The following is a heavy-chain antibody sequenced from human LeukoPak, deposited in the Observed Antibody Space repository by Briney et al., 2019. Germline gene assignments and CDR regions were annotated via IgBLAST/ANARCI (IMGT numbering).Heavy chain of an antibody. CDR2: ISAYNGNT. Sequence: GASVKVSCXASGYTFTSYGISWVRQAPGQGLEWMGWISAYNGNTNYAQKLQGRVTMTTDTSTSTAYMELRSLRSDDTAVYYCARDEYDYVWGSCRLIDYWGQGTLVTVSS. V-gene: IGHV1-18*01. CDR3: ARDEYDYVWGSCRLIDY. J-gene: IGHJ4*02. D-gene: IGHD3-16*02. CDR1: GYTFTSYG.